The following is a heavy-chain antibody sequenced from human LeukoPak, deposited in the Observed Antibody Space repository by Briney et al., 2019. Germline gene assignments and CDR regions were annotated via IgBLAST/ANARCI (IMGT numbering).Heavy chain of an antibody. CDR2: IYPGDSDT. CDR1: GYSFTSNW. D-gene: IGHD6-13*01. CDR3: ARHRDSSSWYYWFDP. Sequence: GESLKISCKGSGYSFTSNWIGWVRQMPGKGLEWMGIIYPGDSDTRYSPPFQGQVTISADKSISTAYLQWSSLKASDTAMYYCARHRDSSSWYYWFDPWGQGTLVTVSS. V-gene: IGHV5-51*01. J-gene: IGHJ5*02.